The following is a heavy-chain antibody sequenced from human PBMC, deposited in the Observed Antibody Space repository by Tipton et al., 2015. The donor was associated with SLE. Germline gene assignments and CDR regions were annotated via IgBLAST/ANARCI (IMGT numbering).Heavy chain of an antibody. V-gene: IGHV4-59*12. CDR1: GGSISNYY. Sequence: TLSLTCTVSGGSISNYYWSWIRQPPGKGLEWIGYINDSGNTNYGPPLKSRVTMSVDTSKNQFSLKLSSVTAADTAVYYCTTTYCDDYGCRRFDPWGQGTLVTVSS. D-gene: IGHD3-16*01. CDR3: TTTYCDDYGCRRFDP. CDR2: INDSGNT. J-gene: IGHJ5*02.